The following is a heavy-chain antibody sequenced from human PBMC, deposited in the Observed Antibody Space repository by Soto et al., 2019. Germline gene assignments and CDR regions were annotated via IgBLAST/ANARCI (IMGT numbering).Heavy chain of an antibody. Sequence: EVQLVESGGDLVKPGGSLRLSCAASGFTFSSYTRNWVRQAPGKGLEWVSSISSGSTYIYHADSVKGRFTISRDNAKKTLYLQMSSLRSEDTAVYYCARVEGRGYNSGYNDCWGQGTLVTVSS. V-gene: IGHV3-21*01. CDR3: ARVEGRGYNSGYNDC. D-gene: IGHD5-18*01. CDR1: GFTFSSYT. J-gene: IGHJ4*02. CDR2: ISSGSTYI.